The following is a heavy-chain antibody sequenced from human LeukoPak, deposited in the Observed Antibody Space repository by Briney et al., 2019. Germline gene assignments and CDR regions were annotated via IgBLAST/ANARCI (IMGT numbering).Heavy chain of an antibody. V-gene: IGHV4-34*01. D-gene: IGHD1-26*01. J-gene: IGHJ5*02. CDR3: ARGYSGSFLSPYNWFDP. Sequence: SETLSLTCAVYGGSFSGYYWSWIRQPPGKGLEWIGEINHSGSTNYNPSLKSRVTISVDKSKNQFSLKLSSVTAADTAVYYCARGYSGSFLSPYNWFDPWGQGTLVTVSS. CDR2: INHSGST. CDR1: GGSFSGYY.